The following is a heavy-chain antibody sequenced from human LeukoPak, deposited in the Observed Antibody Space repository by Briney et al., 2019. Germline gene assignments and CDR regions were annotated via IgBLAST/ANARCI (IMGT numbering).Heavy chain of an antibody. CDR1: LYTLTELF. J-gene: IGHJ2*01. Sequence: VKDSREVSLYTLTELFMHWVRQAPGRGVEGVGCYHLQDSVTIYAQQFQGRLPMTEATSTNTAYMKRRSLRAEDTAVYYWARLGIQLWSWYFDLWGRGNLVTVSS. D-gene: IGHD5-18*01. CDR3: ARLGIQLWSWYFDL. CDR2: YHLQDSVT. V-gene: IGHV1-24*01.